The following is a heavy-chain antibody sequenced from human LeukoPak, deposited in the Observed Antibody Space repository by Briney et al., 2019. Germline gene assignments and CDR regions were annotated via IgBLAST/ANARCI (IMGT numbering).Heavy chain of an antibody. J-gene: IGHJ4*02. D-gene: IGHD2-2*01. CDR3: ARGLSQLEY. CDR1: GGSFSGYY. V-gene: IGHV4-34*01. Sequence: SETLSLTCAVYGGSFSGYYWSWIRQPPGKGLEWIGEINHSGSTNYNPSLKSRVTISVDTSKNQFSLKLSSVTAADTAVYYCARGLSQLEYCGQGTLVTVSS. CDR2: INHSGST.